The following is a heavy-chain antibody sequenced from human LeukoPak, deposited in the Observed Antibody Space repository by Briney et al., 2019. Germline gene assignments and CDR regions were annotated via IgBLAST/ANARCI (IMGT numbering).Heavy chain of an antibody. J-gene: IGHJ3*02. Sequence: GSLRLSCAASGFTFSSYAMSWIRQPPGKWLEWIGSIYYSGSTYYNPSLKSRVTISVDTSKNQFSLKLSSVTAADPAVYYCARHGGYSYGPLDAFDIWGQGTMVTVSS. CDR2: IYYSGST. CDR3: ARHGGYSYGPLDAFDI. CDR1: GFTFSSYA. V-gene: IGHV4-39*01. D-gene: IGHD5-18*01.